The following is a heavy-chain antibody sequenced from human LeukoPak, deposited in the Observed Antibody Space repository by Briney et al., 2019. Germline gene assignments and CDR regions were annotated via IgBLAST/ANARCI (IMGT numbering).Heavy chain of an antibody. CDR1: GFFFSGSS. CDR2: ITDDGAST. D-gene: IGHD1-26*01. V-gene: IGHV3-21*06. CDR3: TREGGVGAADAGF. Sequence: GGSLRLSCEASGFFFSGSSMNWVRQAPGQGLEWVSSITDDGASTYYADSVKGRFTISRDNSKNTLLLFIDSLRIDDTGLYFCTREGGVGAADAGFWGQGTLVAVSS. J-gene: IGHJ4*02.